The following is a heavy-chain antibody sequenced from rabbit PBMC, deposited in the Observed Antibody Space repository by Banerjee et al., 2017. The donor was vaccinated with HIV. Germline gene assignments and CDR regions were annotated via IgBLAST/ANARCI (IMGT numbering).Heavy chain of an antibody. CDR1: GFSFSRTYW. J-gene: IGHJ4*01. Sequence: QDQLGGPGGDLVSPEGPLTLPCTASGFSFSRTYWKSWVRQAPGKGLEWIGCTHTADGNTYYASWAKGRFTISKTSSTTVTLQMTSLTAADTAAYFCARDPYTSGGLWGPGTLVTVS. V-gene: IGHV1S45*01. CDR2: THTADGNT. D-gene: IGHD4-1*01. CDR3: ARDPYTSGGL.